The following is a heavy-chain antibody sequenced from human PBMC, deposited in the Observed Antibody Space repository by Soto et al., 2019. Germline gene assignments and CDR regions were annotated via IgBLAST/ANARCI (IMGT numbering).Heavy chain of an antibody. CDR1: GFTFSSYA. D-gene: IGHD1-7*01. V-gene: IGHV3-23*01. Sequence: PGGSLRLACAASGFTFSSYAMSWVRQAPGKGLEWVSAISGSGGSTYYADSVKGRFTISRDNSKNTLYLQMNSLRAEDTAVYYCAKMDNWHFAVADSPPFDPWGQGT. CDR3: AKMDNWHFAVADSPPFDP. CDR2: ISGSGGST. J-gene: IGHJ5*02.